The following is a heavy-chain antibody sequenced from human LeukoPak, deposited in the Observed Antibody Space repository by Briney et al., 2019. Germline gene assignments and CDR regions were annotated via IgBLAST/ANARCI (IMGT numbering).Heavy chain of an antibody. D-gene: IGHD6-19*01. V-gene: IGHV1-18*01. CDR1: GYTFTSYG. CDR2: ISAYNGNT. Sequence: ASVKVSCKASGYTFTSYGISWVRQAPGQGLEWMGWISAYNGNTNYAQKLQGRVTMTTDTSTSTAYMELRSPRSDDTAVYYCARGEVAVAGTRRRRSQYYFDYWGQGTLVTVSS. CDR3: ARGEVAVAGTRRRRSQYYFDY. J-gene: IGHJ4*02.